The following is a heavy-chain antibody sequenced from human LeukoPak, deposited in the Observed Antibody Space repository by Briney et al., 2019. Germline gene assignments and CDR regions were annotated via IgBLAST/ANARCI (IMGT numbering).Heavy chain of an antibody. Sequence: PSETLSLTCAVYGGSFSGYYWSWIRQPPGKGLDWSGEINHSGSTNYNPSLKSRVTISVDKSKNQFSLKLSSVTAADTAVYYCARRTTVTIPFGYWGQGTLVTVSS. D-gene: IGHD4-11*01. CDR3: ARRTTVTIPFGY. V-gene: IGHV4-34*01. CDR1: GGSFSGYY. CDR2: INHSGST. J-gene: IGHJ4*02.